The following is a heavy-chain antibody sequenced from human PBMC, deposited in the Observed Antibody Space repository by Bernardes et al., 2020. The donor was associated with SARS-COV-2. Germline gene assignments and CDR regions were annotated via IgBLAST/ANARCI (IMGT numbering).Heavy chain of an antibody. J-gene: IGHJ4*02. CDR3: ARDVVGKEDF. D-gene: IGHD2-15*01. V-gene: IGHV3-74*01. CDR2: INEDGTIT. Sequence: GSLTLSCAVSGLTLSSFWMHWVRTVPGKGLVWVSRINEDGTITDYADSVKGRFTISRDNAKNTLFLHMNSLRAEDTAVYYCARDVVGKEDFWGQGTLVTVSS. CDR1: GLTLSSFW.